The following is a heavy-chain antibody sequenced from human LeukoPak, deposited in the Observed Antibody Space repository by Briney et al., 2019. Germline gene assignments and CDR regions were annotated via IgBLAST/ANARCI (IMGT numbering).Heavy chain of an antibody. V-gene: IGHV3-30*18. CDR1: GFVFSSFG. Sequence: GGSLRLSCAASGFVFSSFGIHWVRQAPGKGLEWVAVVSYDGRNKFNGDFVKGRFTISRDNSKNTVFLQMNSLTTADTALYYCAKEVTTISTFDSWGQGTLVTVSS. CDR2: VSYDGRNK. D-gene: IGHD2-21*02. J-gene: IGHJ4*02. CDR3: AKEVTTISTFDS.